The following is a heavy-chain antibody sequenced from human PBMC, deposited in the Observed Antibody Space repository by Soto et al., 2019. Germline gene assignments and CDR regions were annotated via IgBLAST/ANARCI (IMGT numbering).Heavy chain of an antibody. Sequence: PSETLSITCTDYGGSINSSSYYWGWIRQPPGKGLEWIGSIYYSGSTYYNPSLKSRVTISVDTSKNQFSLKLSSVTAADTAVYYCALVLRYFDWLVAFDYWGQGTLLTVSS. CDR3: ALVLRYFDWLVAFDY. CDR1: GGSINSSSYY. V-gene: IGHV4-39*01. CDR2: IYYSGST. J-gene: IGHJ4*02. D-gene: IGHD3-9*01.